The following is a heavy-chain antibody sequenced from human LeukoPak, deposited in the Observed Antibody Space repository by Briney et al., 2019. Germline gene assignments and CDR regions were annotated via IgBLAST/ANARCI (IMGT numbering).Heavy chain of an antibody. CDR2: IYHIGST. V-gene: IGHV4-4*02. D-gene: IGHD6-13*01. CDR3: ARGRAAAGTGDY. CDR1: GGSISSSNW. J-gene: IGHJ4*02. Sequence: SETLSLTCAVSGGSISSSNWWSWVRQPPGKGLEWIGEIYHIGSTNYNPSLKSRVTISVDKSKTQFSLKLSSVTAADTAVYYCARGRAAAGTGDYWGQGTLVTVSS.